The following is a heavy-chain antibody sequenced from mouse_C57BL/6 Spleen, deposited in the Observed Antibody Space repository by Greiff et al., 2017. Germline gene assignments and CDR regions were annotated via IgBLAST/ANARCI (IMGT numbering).Heavy chain of an antibody. V-gene: IGHV7-3*01. CDR1: GFTFTDYY. CDR3: ARYMDEYEGYYYAMDY. D-gene: IGHD2-4*01. J-gene: IGHJ4*01. Sequence: EVQLVESGGGLVQPGGSLSLSCAASGFTFTDYYMSWVRQPPGKALEWLGFIRNKANGYTTEYSASVKGRFTISRDNSQSILYLQMNALRAEDSATYYCARYMDEYEGYYYAMDYWGQGTSVTVSS. CDR2: IRNKANGYTT.